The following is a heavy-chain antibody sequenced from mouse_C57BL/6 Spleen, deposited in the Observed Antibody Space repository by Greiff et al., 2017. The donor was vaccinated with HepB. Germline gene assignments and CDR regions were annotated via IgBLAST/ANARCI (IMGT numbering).Heavy chain of an antibody. D-gene: IGHD2-4*01. CDR2: IYIGNGYT. J-gene: IGHJ4*01. Sequence: EVQLVESGAELVRPGSSVKMSCKTSGYTFTSYGINWVKQRPGQGLEWIGYIYIGNGYTEYNEKFKGKATLTSDTSSSTAYMQLSSLTSEDSAIYFCARIRYDYDEYYYAMDYWGQGTSVTVSS. V-gene: IGHV1-58*01. CDR1: GYTFTSYG. CDR3: ARIRYDYDEYYYAMDY.